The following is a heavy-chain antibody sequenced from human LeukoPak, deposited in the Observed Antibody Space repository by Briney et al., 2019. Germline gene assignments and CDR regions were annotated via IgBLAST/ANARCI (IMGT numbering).Heavy chain of an antibody. Sequence: GGSPRLSCAASGFTFSDYYMSWIRQAPGKGLEWVSYISSSGSTIYYADSVKGRFTISRDNAKNSLYLQMNSLRAEDTAVYYCARDRDLNGYNNFDYWGQGTLVTVSS. CDR3: ARDRDLNGYNNFDY. V-gene: IGHV3-11*01. D-gene: IGHD5-24*01. J-gene: IGHJ4*02. CDR1: GFTFSDYY. CDR2: ISSSGSTI.